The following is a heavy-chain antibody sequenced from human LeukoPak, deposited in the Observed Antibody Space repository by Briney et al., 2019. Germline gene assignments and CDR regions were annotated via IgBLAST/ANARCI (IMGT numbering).Heavy chain of an antibody. CDR3: ARLGGGSGYYYFDY. V-gene: IGHV4-59*01. Sequence: NPSETLSLTCTVSGDSISSYYWSWIRQPPGKGLEWIGYIYYSGSTNYNPSLKSRVTISVDTSKNQFSLKLSSVTDADTAVYYCARLGGGSGYYYFDYWGQGTLVTVSS. D-gene: IGHD3-22*01. CDR1: GDSISSYY. CDR2: IYYSGST. J-gene: IGHJ4*02.